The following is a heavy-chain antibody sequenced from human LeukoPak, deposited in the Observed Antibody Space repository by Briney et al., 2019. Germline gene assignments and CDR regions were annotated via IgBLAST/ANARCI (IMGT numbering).Heavy chain of an antibody. CDR1: GGSISSYY. Sequence: KPSETLSLTCTVSGGSISSYYWSWIRQPPGKGLEWIGYIYDSGSTNYNPSLKSRVTISVDTSKNQFSLKLSSVTAADTAVYYCAREVVGSLDYWGQGTLVTVSS. D-gene: IGHD2-15*01. CDR3: AREVVGSLDY. CDR2: IYDSGST. J-gene: IGHJ4*02. V-gene: IGHV4-59*01.